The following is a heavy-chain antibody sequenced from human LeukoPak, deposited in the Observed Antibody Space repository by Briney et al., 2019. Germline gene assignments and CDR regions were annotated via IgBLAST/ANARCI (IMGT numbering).Heavy chain of an antibody. D-gene: IGHD3-10*01. CDR2: INPNNGGT. CDR3: ATGPYGSGSSDY. CDR1: VYTFTGYY. Sequence: ASVTVSFKSSVYTFTGYYMHWVRQAPGQGLEWVGWINPNNGGTNYVQKFQGRVTMTRGRSFSTAYMELSRLRSDDTAVYYCATGPYGSGSSDYWGQGTLVTVSS. V-gene: IGHV1-2*02. J-gene: IGHJ4*02.